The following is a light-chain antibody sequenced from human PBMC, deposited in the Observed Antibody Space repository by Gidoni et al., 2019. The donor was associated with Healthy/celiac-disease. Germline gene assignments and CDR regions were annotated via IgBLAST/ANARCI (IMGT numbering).Light chain of an antibody. CDR3: QQYYSTPQT. Sequence: DLVMTQSPVSLAVSLGERATINCKSSQSVLYSSNNKNFLAWYQQEPGQPPKLLIYWASTREYGVPDRFSGSGSGTDFTLTISSLQAEDVAVYYCQQYYSTPQTFGQGTKVEIK. CDR1: QSVLYSSNNKNF. V-gene: IGKV4-1*01. CDR2: WAS. J-gene: IGKJ1*01.